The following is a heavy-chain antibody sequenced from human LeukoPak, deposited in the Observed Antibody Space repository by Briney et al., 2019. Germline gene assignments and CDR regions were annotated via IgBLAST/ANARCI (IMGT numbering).Heavy chain of an antibody. D-gene: IGHD1-26*01. J-gene: IGHJ4*02. CDR1: GYSIGSGYY. CDR2: IHHSGAT. CDR3: ARHPPRPTWDFDY. V-gene: IGHV4-38-2*02. Sequence: SEXLSLTCTVSGYSIGSGYYWDWIRQPPGKGLEWVGSIHHSGATYYKPSLKRRVTISMDSPRDQFSPTLSSATAADTALYFCARHPPRPTWDFDYWGQGTLVIVST.